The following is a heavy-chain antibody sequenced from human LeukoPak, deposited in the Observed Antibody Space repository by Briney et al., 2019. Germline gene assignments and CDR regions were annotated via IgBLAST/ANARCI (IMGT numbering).Heavy chain of an antibody. CDR1: GGSISSYY. CDR2: IYYSGST. J-gene: IGHJ3*02. Sequence: SETLSLTCTVSGGSISSYYWSWIGQPPGKGLEGIGYIYYSGSTNYNPSLKSRVTISVDTSKNQFSLKLSSVTAADTAVYYCARADYYYDSSGISFDIWGQGTMVTVSS. D-gene: IGHD3-22*01. CDR3: ARADYYYDSSGISFDI. V-gene: IGHV4-59*01.